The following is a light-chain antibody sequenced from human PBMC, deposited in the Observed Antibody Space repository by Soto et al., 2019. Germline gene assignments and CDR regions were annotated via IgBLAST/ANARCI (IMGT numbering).Light chain of an antibody. CDR1: QSVSSY. V-gene: IGKV3-11*01. J-gene: IGKJ5*01. CDR2: DAS. CDR3: QQYSNWPIT. Sequence: LTLSPRNMFLSAGGGDPRCRRASQSVSSYLAWYQQKPGQAPRLLIYDASNRATGIPASFSGSGSGTDFTLTFSSLDPEEFAVYYCQQYSNWPITFGQGTRLEIK.